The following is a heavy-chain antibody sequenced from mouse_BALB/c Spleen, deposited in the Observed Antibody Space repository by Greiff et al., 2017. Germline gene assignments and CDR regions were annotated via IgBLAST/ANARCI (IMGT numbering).Heavy chain of an antibody. J-gene: IGHJ2*01. V-gene: IGHV3-8*02. CDR2: ISYSGST. CDR3: AKSKYGNSGGYYFDY. D-gene: IGHD2-10*02. CDR1: GDSITSGY. Sequence: VQLKESGPSLVKPSQTLSLTCSVTGDSITSGYGNWIRKFPGDKLEYMGYISYSGSTYYNPSLKSRISITRDTSKNQYYLQLKSVTTEDTATYYCAKSKYGNSGGYYFDYWGQGTTLTVSS.